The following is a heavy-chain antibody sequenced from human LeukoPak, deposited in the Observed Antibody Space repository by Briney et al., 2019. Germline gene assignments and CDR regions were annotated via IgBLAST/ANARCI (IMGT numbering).Heavy chain of an antibody. J-gene: IGHJ4*02. CDR1: GFTFSSCS. Sequence: GTSLRLSCAASGFTFSSCSMHWVRQAPGKGLEWVAGTSYDGNMKYYAASVKGRFTISRDNPKNTVYLQLNSLRVEDTAVYYCVRGPYTNYYDSSGYDYWGQGTLVTVSS. CDR3: VRGPYTNYYDSSGYDY. V-gene: IGHV3-30-3*01. CDR2: TSYDGNMK. D-gene: IGHD3-22*01.